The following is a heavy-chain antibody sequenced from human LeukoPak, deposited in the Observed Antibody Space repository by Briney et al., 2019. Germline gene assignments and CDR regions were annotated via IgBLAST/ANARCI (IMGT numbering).Heavy chain of an antibody. CDR1: GGSISSYY. Sequence: SETLSLTCTVSGGSISSYYWSWIRQPPGKGLEWIGYIYYSGSTNYNPSLKSRVTISVDTSKNQFSLKLSSVTAADTAVYYCATYGRGFWGQGTLVTVPS. J-gene: IGHJ4*02. CDR3: ATYGRGF. D-gene: IGHD3-10*02. V-gene: IGHV4-59*08. CDR2: IYYSGST.